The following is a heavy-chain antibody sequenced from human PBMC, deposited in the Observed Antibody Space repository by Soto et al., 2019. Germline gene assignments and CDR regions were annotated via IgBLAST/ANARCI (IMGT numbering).Heavy chain of an antibody. CDR2: VHPYEGTT. D-gene: IGHD1-26*01. V-gene: IGHV1-18*04. Sequence: VQLVQSGPEVKRPGASVKVSCQTSGFTFTSYPFSWVRQAPGQGLEWLAWVHPYEGTTKVAHQFRDRITLPTNTSAATVFMELTRLTSDDTAVYFCAREYYSTTTWIDYWGQGTLVAVSS. J-gene: IGHJ4*02. CDR3: AREYYSTTTWIDY. CDR1: GFTFTSYP.